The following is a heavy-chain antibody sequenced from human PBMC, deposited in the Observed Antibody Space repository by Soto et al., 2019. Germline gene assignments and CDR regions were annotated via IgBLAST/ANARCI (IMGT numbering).Heavy chain of an antibody. CDR3: ARDHGGSTWFVGVYYFFGMDV. V-gene: IGHV3-48*01. D-gene: IGHD6-13*01. CDR2: ISSSGGAI. CDR1: GFIFSDYT. J-gene: IGHJ6*02. Sequence: EVQLVESGGDLVQPXXSLRLSCAASGFIFSDYTMTWVRQAPGRGLEFVSHISSSGGAIFYAESVKGRFXVXXXXXXXXXXXXXXXXXXXDTAVYFCARDHGGSTWFVGVYYFFGMDVWGXGTAVTVSS.